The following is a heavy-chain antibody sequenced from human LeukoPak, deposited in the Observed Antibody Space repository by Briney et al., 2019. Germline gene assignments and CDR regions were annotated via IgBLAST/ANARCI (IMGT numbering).Heavy chain of an antibody. D-gene: IGHD3/OR15-3a*01. CDR2: IYYSGST. CDR3: ARGGLGNPIDY. V-gene: IGHV4-30-4*02. CDR1: GGSISSGDYY. Sequence: KPSETLSLTCTVSGGSISSGDYYWSWIRQPPGKGLEWIGYIYYSGSTYYNPSLKSRVTISVDTSKNQFSLKLSSVTAADTAVYYCARGGLGNPIDYWGQGTLVTVSS. J-gene: IGHJ4*02.